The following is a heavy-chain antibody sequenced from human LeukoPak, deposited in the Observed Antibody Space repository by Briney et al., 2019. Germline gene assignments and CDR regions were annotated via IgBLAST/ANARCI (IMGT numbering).Heavy chain of an antibody. CDR3: ARDPGQYYDILTGYYTPYYFDY. CDR2: ISTYNADT. Sequence: ASVKVSCKASGYTFTSYGISWERQAPGQGLEWMGWISTYNADTDYAQKFQGRLTMTTETSTSTAYMELRSLTSDDTAVYYCARDPGQYYDILTGYYTPYYFDYWGQGTLVTVSS. J-gene: IGHJ4*02. V-gene: IGHV1-18*01. CDR1: GYTFTSYG. D-gene: IGHD3-9*01.